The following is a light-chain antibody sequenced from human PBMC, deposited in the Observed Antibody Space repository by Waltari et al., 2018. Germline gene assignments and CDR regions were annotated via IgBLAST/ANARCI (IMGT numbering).Light chain of an antibody. V-gene: IGKV3-11*01. CDR3: QQRTNRPRMYT. CDR2: DVS. J-gene: IGKJ2*01. CDR1: QSLSSS. Sequence: EIVLTQSPGTHSLSPGERATLSCRASQSLSSSLAWYQQRPGKAPRLLIYDVSNRASGIPARFSGSGSGTDFTLTISSLEPEDFAVYYCQQRTNRPRMYTFGQGTKLEI.